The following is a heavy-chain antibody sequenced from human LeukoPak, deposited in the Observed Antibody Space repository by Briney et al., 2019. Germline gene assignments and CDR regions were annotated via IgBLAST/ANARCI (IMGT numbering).Heavy chain of an antibody. V-gene: IGHV4-38-2*02. CDR2: IHRSGST. CDR3: ARGGKATVVTM. J-gene: IGHJ4*02. D-gene: IGHD4-23*01. CDR1: GYSISSDYY. Sequence: SETLSLTCTVSGYSISSDYYWGWIRQPPGKGLEWIGSIHRSGSTYYNPSLESRVTISVDTSKNQFSLKLTSVTAADTAVYYCARGGKATVVTMWGQGILVTVSS.